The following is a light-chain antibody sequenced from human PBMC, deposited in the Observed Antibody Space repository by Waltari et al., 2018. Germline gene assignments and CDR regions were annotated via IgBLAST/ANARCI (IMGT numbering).Light chain of an antibody. CDR3: NSHTTVSSLV. Sequence: QSALTQPASVSGSPGQSITISCTGTSSDIGAYNYVSWYQQHPGKAPKLLIYDVTYRPSGVSSRFSGSKSGNTASLTISGLQAEDEADYYCNSHTTVSSLVFGTGTNVTVL. V-gene: IGLV2-14*03. CDR2: DVT. J-gene: IGLJ1*01. CDR1: SSDIGAYNY.